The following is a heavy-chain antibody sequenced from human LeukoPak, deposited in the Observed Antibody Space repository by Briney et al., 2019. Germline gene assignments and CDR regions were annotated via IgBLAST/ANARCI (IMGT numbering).Heavy chain of an antibody. CDR2: IYSGGSK. D-gene: IGHD3-3*01. Sequence: GGSLRLSCAASGFTVSSNYMSWVRQAPGKGLEWVSVIYSGGSKYYADSGKGPFTISRDKSKNTLYLQLNSLRAEDTAVYYCAREYYDFWSGLYYYYMDVWGKGTTVTVSS. V-gene: IGHV3-66*02. J-gene: IGHJ6*03. CDR1: GFTVSSNY. CDR3: AREYYDFWSGLYYYYMDV.